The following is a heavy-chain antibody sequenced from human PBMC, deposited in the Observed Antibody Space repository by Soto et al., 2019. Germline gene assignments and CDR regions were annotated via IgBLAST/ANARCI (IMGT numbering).Heavy chain of an antibody. CDR3: ATSDSSRFY. Sequence: QVQLQESGPGLVKPSGTLSLTCAVSGVSISSHDWWTWVRQPPGKGLEWIGESHQSGNTNYNSSLESRVTISVDKSKNQFSLKLTSVTVADTAVYYCATSDSSRFYWGPGTLVTVSS. V-gene: IGHV4-4*02. J-gene: IGHJ4*02. CDR2: SHQSGNT. D-gene: IGHD6-13*01. CDR1: GVSISSHDW.